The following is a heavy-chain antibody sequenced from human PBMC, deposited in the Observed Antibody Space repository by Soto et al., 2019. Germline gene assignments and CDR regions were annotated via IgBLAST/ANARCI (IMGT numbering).Heavy chain of an antibody. CDR2: IYYSGST. CDR1: GGSISSYY. V-gene: IGHV4-59*01. D-gene: IGHD2-15*01. CDR3: ARVVAPSGGSHNKDSYFDY. J-gene: IGHJ4*02. Sequence: PSETLSLTCTVSGGSISSYYWSWIRQPPGKGLEWIGYIYYSGSTNYNPSLKSRVTISVDTSKNQFSLKLSSVTAADTAVYYCARVVAPSGGSHNKDSYFDYWGQGTLVTVSS.